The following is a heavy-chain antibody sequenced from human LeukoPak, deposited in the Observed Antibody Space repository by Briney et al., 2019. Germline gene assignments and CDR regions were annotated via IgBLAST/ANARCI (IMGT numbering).Heavy chain of an antibody. CDR2: IKSKTDGGTT. Sequence: GGSLRLSCAASGFTFSNAWMSWVRQAPGKGLEWVGRIKSKTDGGTTDYAAPVKGGFTISRDDSKNTLYLQMNSLKTEDTAVYYCTSGAADSGSPFDYWGQGTLVTVSS. CDR1: GFTFSNAW. V-gene: IGHV3-15*01. CDR3: TSGAADSGSPFDY. J-gene: IGHJ4*02. D-gene: IGHD6-13*01.